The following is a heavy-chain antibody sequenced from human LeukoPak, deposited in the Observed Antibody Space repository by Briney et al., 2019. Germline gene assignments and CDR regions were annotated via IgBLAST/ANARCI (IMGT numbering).Heavy chain of an antibody. CDR2: IYYSGST. J-gene: IGHJ3*02. CDR3: ASRNMPSNRRSAFDI. CDR1: GGSISSYY. D-gene: IGHD1-14*01. Sequence: SETLSLTCTVSGGSISSYYWSWIRQPPGKGLEWIGYIYYSGSTNYSPSLKSRVTISVDTSKNQFSLKLSSVTAADTAVYYCASRNMPSNRRSAFDIWGQGTMVTVSS. V-gene: IGHV4-59*12.